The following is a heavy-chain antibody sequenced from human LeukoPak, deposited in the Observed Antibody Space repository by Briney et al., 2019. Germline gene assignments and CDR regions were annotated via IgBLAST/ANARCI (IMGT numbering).Heavy chain of an antibody. Sequence: GGSLRLSCAASGFTFNSYWMTWVRQAPGKGLEWVSSISSSSTYIYYADSVKGRFTISRDNAKNSLYLQMNSLRAEDTAVYFCARGGTSLGYWGQGTLVTVSS. J-gene: IGHJ4*02. CDR2: ISSSSTYI. D-gene: IGHD1-26*01. CDR3: ARGGTSLGY. CDR1: GFTFNSYW. V-gene: IGHV3-21*01.